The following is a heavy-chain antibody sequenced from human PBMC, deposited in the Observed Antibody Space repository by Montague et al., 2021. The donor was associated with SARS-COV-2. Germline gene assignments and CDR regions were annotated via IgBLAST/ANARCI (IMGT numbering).Heavy chain of an antibody. V-gene: IGHV3-23*01. J-gene: IGHJ4*02. Sequence: SRSLSWAASGFTFSTYAMNWVRQAPGKGLEWVSGISSGGNKHHADSVKGRFTISRDDSRNTLYLQMHSLRAEDTAMYYCAKNFPGQFYLDDWGQGTLVAVSS. CDR2: ISSGGNK. D-gene: IGHD2/OR15-2a*01. CDR1: GFTFSTYA. CDR3: AKNFPGQFYLDD.